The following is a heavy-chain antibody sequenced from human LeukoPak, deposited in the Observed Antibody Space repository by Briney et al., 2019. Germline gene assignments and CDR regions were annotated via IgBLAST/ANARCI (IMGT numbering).Heavy chain of an antibody. D-gene: IGHD3-10*01. CDR3: ARDAMVRGVLIDY. CDR1: GFTFGTYS. CDR2: ISSSSSYI. Sequence: GGSLRLSCAASGFTFGTYSMNWVRQAPGKGLVWVSSISSSSSYIYYAASVKGCFTISRDNAKNSLFLQMSSLRAEDTAVYYCARDAMVRGVLIDYWGQGTLVTVSS. J-gene: IGHJ4*02. V-gene: IGHV3-21*01.